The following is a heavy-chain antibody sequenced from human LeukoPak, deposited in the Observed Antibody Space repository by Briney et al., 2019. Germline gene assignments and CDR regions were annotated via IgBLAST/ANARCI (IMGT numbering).Heavy chain of an antibody. Sequence: ASLKVSCKASGYKFSSYGISWLRQAPGQGLEWMGWISAYNGNTNYAQNFQGRVTMTTDTSTSTAYMELRGLRSDDTAVYYCARAGAYIYGFDYWGQGTLVTVSS. CDR3: ARAGAYIYGFDY. CDR2: ISAYNGNT. CDR1: GYKFSSYG. V-gene: IGHV1-18*01. D-gene: IGHD5-18*01. J-gene: IGHJ4*02.